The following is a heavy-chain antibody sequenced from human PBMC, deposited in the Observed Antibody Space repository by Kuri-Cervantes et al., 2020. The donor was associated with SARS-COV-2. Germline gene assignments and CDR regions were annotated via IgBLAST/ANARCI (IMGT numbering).Heavy chain of an antibody. CDR3: ATDRPRGTVTTWNYYYGMYV. J-gene: IGHJ6*04. V-gene: IGHV1-24*01. CDR2: FDTEDGET. D-gene: IGHD4-17*01. CDR1: GYTHTELS. Sequence: ASVSVSCKVSGYTHTELSMHWVRQAPGKGLEWMGGFDTEDGETIYAQKFQGRVTMTEDTSTDTAYMELSSLRSEDTAVYYCATDRPRGTVTTWNYYYGMYVWGKGTTVTVSS.